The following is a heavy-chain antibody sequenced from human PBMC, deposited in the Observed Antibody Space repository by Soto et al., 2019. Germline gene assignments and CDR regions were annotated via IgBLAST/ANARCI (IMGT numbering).Heavy chain of an antibody. V-gene: IGHV3-33*01. CDR3: ARGIGNYFYGLDV. CDR2: IWHDGSEI. CDR1: GFTFSRYG. J-gene: IGHJ6*02. Sequence: QVQLVESGGGVVQPGRSLRVSCAASGFTFSRYGMHWVRQAPGKGLEWVAVIWHDGSEIYYADSVKGRFTISRDNSKNTLYLQMNSRRDEDTAVYCCARGIGNYFYGLDVWGQGTTVTVSS.